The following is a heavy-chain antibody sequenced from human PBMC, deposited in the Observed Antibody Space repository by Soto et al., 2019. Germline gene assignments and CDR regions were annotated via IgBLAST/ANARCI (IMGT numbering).Heavy chain of an antibody. CDR3: AGTSSLQWYYMDV. CDR2: TYYRSRWYN. V-gene: IGHV6-1*01. Sequence: QVQLQQSGPGLVRPSQTLSLTCVISGDSVSSNSAAWNWSRQSPSRGLEWLGRTYYRSRWYNDYAVSVRSRIAVNADTSKNQFSLHLNSVTPEDTAVYYGAGTSSLQWYYMDVWDKGTTVTVSS. D-gene: IGHD1-7*01. CDR1: GDSVSSNSAA. J-gene: IGHJ6*03.